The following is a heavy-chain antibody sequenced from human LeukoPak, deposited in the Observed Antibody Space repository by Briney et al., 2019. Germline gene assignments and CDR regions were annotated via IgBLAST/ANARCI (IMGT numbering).Heavy chain of an antibody. V-gene: IGHV4-59*01. Sequence: SETLSLACTVSGGSISSYYWNWIRQPPGKRLEWIGYIYYSGSTNYNPSLKSRVTISIDTSKNQFSPKLSSVTAADTAVYYCARGDGYYYFDYWGQGTLVTVSS. J-gene: IGHJ4*02. CDR3: ARGDGYYYFDY. CDR1: GGSISSYY. CDR2: IYYSGST. D-gene: IGHD5-24*01.